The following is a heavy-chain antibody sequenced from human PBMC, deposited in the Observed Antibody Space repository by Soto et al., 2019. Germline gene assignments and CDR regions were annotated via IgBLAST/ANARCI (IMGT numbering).Heavy chain of an antibody. CDR1: GFTFTSSA. CDR2: IVVGSGNT. D-gene: IGHD1-26*01. V-gene: IGHV1-58*01. J-gene: IGHJ3*02. CDR3: AADRKLSGSLTPDAFDI. Sequence: ASVKVSCKASGFTFTSSAVQCVRQARGQRLEWIGWIVVGSGNTNYAQKFQERVTITRDMSTSTAYMELSSLRSEDTAVYYCAADRKLSGSLTPDAFDIWGQGTMVTVSS.